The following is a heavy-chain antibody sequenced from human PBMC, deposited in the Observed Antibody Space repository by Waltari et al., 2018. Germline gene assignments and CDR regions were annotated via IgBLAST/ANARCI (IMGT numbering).Heavy chain of an antibody. V-gene: IGHV3-53*01. Sequence: EVQLVESGGGWIQPGGSLCLSCAASGFTVIRTYMSWVRQATGKGLELVSVFYSGGSTYYAYSVKGRFTISRDNSKNTLYLQMNSLRTEDTAVYYCARGDGVRGVIFDYWGQGTLVTVSS. CDR3: ARGDGVRGVIFDY. CDR1: GFTVIRTY. D-gene: IGHD3-10*01. J-gene: IGHJ4*02. CDR2: FYSGGST.